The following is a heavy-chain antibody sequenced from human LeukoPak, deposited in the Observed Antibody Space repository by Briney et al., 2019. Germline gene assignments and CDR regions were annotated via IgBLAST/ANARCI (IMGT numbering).Heavy chain of an antibody. Sequence: SETLSLTCAVYGGSFSGYYWRWIRQPPGKGLEWIGEINHSGSTNYNPSLKSRVTISVDTSKNQFSLKLSSVTAADTAVYYCARGRSYYYDSSGYRRSLLFDCWGQGTLVTVSS. CDR3: ARGRSYYYDSSGYRRSLLFDC. CDR2: INHSGST. J-gene: IGHJ4*02. D-gene: IGHD3-22*01. V-gene: IGHV4-34*01. CDR1: GGSFSGYY.